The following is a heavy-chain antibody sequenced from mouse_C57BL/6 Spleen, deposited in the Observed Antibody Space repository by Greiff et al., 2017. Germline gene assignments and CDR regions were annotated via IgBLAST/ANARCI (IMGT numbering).Heavy chain of an antibody. CDR3: ARGVYGSSSYYFDY. Sequence: QVQLQQPGAELVRPGSSVKLSCKASGYTFTSYWMDWVKQRPGQGLEWIGNIYPSDSETHYNQKFKDKATLTVDKSSSTAYMQLSSLTSEDSAVYYCARGVYGSSSYYFDYWGQGTTLTVSS. CDR1: GYTFTSYW. D-gene: IGHD1-1*01. CDR2: IYPSDSET. J-gene: IGHJ2*01. V-gene: IGHV1-61*01.